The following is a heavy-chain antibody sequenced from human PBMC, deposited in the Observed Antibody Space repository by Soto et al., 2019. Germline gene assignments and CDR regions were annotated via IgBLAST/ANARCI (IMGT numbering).Heavy chain of an antibody. J-gene: IGHJ4*01. CDR2: IYYSGST. Sequence: SETLSLTCTVSSGSISSGDYYWSWIRQPPGQGLEWIGYIYYSGSTYYNPSLKSRVTISVDTSKNQFSLKLSSVTAADTAVYYCARLRAYYDPRLYDYWGHGTLVSVSS. CDR3: ARLRAYYDPRLYDY. V-gene: IGHV4-30-4*01. CDR1: SGSISSGDYY. D-gene: IGHD3-3*01.